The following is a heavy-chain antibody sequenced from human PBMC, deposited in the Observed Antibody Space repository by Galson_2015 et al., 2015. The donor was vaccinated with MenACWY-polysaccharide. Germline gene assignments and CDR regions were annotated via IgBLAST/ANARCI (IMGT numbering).Heavy chain of an antibody. CDR2: ISGSGTDI. Sequence: LRLSCAASGFSITSYAVNWVRQAPGKGLEWVAVISGSGTDIRYADSVKGRFTLSRDTSKSALYLQMNSLRAEDTTKYYCAKASQWGAAAVGSFDHWGQGTLVTVSS. V-gene: IGHV3-23*01. D-gene: IGHD6-13*01. J-gene: IGHJ4*02. CDR3: AKASQWGAAAVGSFDH. CDR1: GFSITSYA.